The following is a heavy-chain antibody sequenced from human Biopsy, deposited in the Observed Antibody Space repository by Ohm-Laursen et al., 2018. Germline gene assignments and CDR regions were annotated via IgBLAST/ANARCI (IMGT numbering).Heavy chain of an antibody. CDR3: ARTPGVAVAGRFFDL. CDR2: IYSTGRSS. V-gene: IGHV4-4*07. Sequence: GTLSLTCTVSGGSVDDYFWNWIRQPAGKGLEWIGRIYSTGRSSAYHPSFQSRVTMSLDTSNKQFSLKLTSVTAADTAVYYCARTPGVAVAGRFFDLWGRGTLVTVSS. CDR1: GGSVDDYF. D-gene: IGHD6-19*01. J-gene: IGHJ2*01.